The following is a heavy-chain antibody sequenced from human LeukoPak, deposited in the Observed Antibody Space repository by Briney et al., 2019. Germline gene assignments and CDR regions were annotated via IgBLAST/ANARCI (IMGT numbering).Heavy chain of an antibody. V-gene: IGHV4-59*01. J-gene: IGHJ4*02. Sequence: SETLSLTCTVSVRSISSYYWSWIPHPPGKGLEWIGYIYYSGSTNYNPSLKSRVTISVDTSKNQFSLKLSSVTAADTAVYYCASYGGYDPRFAYWGQGTLVTVSS. CDR1: VRSISSYY. CDR3: ASYGGYDPRFAY. CDR2: IYYSGST. D-gene: IGHD5-12*01.